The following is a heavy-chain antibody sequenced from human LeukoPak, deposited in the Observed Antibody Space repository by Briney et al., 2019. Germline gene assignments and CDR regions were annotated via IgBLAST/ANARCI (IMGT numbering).Heavy chain of an antibody. V-gene: IGHV3-53*01. J-gene: IGHJ4*02. CDR1: GFTVSDNY. CDR3: ARDGSKVVTPGVNFFDL. Sequence: PGGSLRLSCVASGFTVSDNYMSWVRQAPGKGLEWVSVVYSGSHTNYADSVKGRFTVSRDSSKNMLYLQMNSLRAEDTAVYYCARDGSKVVTPGVNFFDLWGQGVLVTVSS. D-gene: IGHD4-23*01. CDR2: VYSGSHT.